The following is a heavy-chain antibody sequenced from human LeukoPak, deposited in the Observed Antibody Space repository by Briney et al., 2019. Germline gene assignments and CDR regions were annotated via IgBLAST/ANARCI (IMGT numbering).Heavy chain of an antibody. V-gene: IGHV4-59*01. CDR1: GGSISSYY. CDR2: IYYSGST. Sequence: SETLSLTXTVSGGSISSYYWSWIRQPPGKGLEWIGYIYYSGSTNYNPSLKSRVTISVDTSKNQFSLKLSSVTAADTAVYYCATFHSSSWYLDYWGQGTLVTVSS. J-gene: IGHJ4*02. D-gene: IGHD6-13*01. CDR3: ATFHSSSWYLDY.